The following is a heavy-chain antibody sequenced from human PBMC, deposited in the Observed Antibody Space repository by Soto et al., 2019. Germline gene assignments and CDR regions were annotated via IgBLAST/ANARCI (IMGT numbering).Heavy chain of an antibody. Sequence: QVQLVQSGAEVKKPGASVKVSCKASGYTFTSYDINWVRQATGQGLEWMGWMKPNSGNTGYAQKFQGRVTMTRNTSISTSYMELSSLRSEDTAVYYCARGLRGIQLWPTGDFDYWGQGTLVTVSS. V-gene: IGHV1-8*01. J-gene: IGHJ4*02. CDR1: GYTFTSYD. CDR2: MKPNSGNT. CDR3: ARGLRGIQLWPTGDFDY. D-gene: IGHD5-18*01.